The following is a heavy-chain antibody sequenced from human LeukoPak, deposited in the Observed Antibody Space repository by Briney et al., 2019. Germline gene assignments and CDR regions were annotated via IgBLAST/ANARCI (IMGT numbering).Heavy chain of an antibody. J-gene: IGHJ4*02. CDR1: GGSISSSGYY. Sequence: SETLSLTCTVSGGSISSSGYYWGRIRQPPGKGLEWIASIYYSGSTYYNPSLKSRVTISVDTSKNQLSLKLSSLTAADTAVYYCARADYDFWSGYYRGHFDYWGQGTLVTVSS. CDR3: ARADYDFWSGYYRGHFDY. V-gene: IGHV4-39*01. D-gene: IGHD3-3*01. CDR2: IYYSGST.